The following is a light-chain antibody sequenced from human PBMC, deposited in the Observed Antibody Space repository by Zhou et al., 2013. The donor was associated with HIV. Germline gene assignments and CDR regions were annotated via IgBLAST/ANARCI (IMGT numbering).Light chain of an antibody. CDR2: AAS. Sequence: DIQMSQSPSSLSASVGDRVTITCRASQDISNYLAWYQQKPGNIPKLLIYAASTLHSGVPSRFGGSGSGTDFALTITSLEPEDAATYYCQKYDSGSRTFGQGTKVEI. CDR3: QKYDSGSRT. V-gene: IGKV1-27*01. CDR1: QDISNY. J-gene: IGKJ1*01.